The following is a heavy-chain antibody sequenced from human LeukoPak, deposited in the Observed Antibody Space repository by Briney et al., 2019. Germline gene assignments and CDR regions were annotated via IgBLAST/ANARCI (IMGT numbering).Heavy chain of an antibody. Sequence: GGSLRLSCAASGFAFSNAWLSWVRQAPGKGLEWVGRIKTKTDGGTTDYAAPVKGRFTISRDDSKNTLHLQMNSLKTEDTAVYYCTTDDTLYDILTGNPSTGYFHHWGQGTLVTVSS. CDR2: IKTKTDGGTT. D-gene: IGHD3-9*01. V-gene: IGHV3-15*01. CDR1: GFAFSNAW. J-gene: IGHJ1*01. CDR3: TTDDTLYDILTGNPSTGYFHH.